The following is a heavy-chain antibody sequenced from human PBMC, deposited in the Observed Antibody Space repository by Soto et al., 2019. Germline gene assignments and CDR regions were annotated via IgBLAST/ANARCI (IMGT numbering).Heavy chain of an antibody. CDR3: ARGWGYDSTDYYYAY. Sequence: QVQLVQSGAEVRKPGSSVKVSCKASGGTFSRHAISWVRQAPGQGLEWMGGMIPIFGTANHAQKFQDRVTITADESTSTVYMELGRLRSEDTAIYYCARGWGYDSTDYYYAYWGQGTLVIVSS. CDR1: GGTFSRHA. D-gene: IGHD3-22*01. J-gene: IGHJ4*02. V-gene: IGHV1-69*01. CDR2: MIPIFGTA.